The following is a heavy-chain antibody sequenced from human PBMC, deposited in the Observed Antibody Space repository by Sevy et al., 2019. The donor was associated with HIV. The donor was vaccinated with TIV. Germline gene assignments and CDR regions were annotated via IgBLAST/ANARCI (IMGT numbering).Heavy chain of an antibody. D-gene: IGHD3-10*01. Sequence: GGSLRLSCAASGFTFNNAWMSWVRQAPGKGLEWVGRIKSKTDGGTTDYAAPVKGRFTISRDDSKNTLLLQMNSLQSXXXXXXXXXXXXXXXXXXGGFDSWGQGTLVTVSS. V-gene: IGHV3-15*01. CDR1: GFTFNNAW. CDR2: IKSKTDGGTT. J-gene: IGHJ4*02. CDR3: XXXXXXXXXXGGFDS.